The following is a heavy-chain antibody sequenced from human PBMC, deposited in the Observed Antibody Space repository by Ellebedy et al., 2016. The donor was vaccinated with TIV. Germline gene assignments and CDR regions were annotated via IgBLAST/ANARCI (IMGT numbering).Heavy chain of an antibody. CDR1: GGTFSSYA. CDR3: ARTKVGAFDY. D-gene: IGHD1-26*01. Sequence: SVKVSXXASGGTFSSYAISWVRQAPGQGLEWMGGIIPIFGTANYAQKFQGRVTITADESTSTAYMELSSLRSEDTAVYYCARTKVGAFDYWGQGTLVTVSS. V-gene: IGHV1-69*13. CDR2: IIPIFGTA. J-gene: IGHJ4*02.